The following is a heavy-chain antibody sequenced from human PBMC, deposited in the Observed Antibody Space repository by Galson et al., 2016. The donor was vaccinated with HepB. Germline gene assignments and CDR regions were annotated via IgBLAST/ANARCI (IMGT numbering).Heavy chain of an antibody. J-gene: IGHJ6*02. CDR2: VYYNGNT. V-gene: IGHV4-59*11. CDR1: GGSIGSHY. CDR3: ARGGSGWNNFYYYGLDV. D-gene: IGHD6-19*01. Sequence: SETLSLTCSVSGGSIGSHYWSWIRQPPGKGLEWLGFVYYNGNTDYNPSLDGRVTISVDTSKIQVSLRLTSVTAADTAVYFCARGGSGWNNFYYYGLDVWGQGTTVTVSS.